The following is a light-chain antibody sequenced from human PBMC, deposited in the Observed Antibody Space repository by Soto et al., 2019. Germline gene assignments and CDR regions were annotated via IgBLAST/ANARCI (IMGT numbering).Light chain of an antibody. J-gene: IGKJ5*01. CDR1: PSVSNNY. Sequence: EIVLTQSPGTLSLSPGERXXXXXRASPSVSNNYLAWYQQKPGXAPRLLXXXXXNRATGIPDRFSGSGSGTDFTLTXXRLXPEDFAVYXCQHXXXXSXXQXARLEVK. V-gene: IGKV3-20*01. CDR3: QHXXXXS. CDR2: XXX.